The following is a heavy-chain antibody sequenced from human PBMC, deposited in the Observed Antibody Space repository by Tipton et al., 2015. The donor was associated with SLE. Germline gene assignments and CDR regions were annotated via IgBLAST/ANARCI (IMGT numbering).Heavy chain of an antibody. CDR1: GGSITNTNYY. CDR2: TFTSGST. V-gene: IGHV4-61*09. J-gene: IGHJ4*02. Sequence: LRLSCTVSGGSITNTNYYWSWIRQPAGKELEWIGHTFTSGSTNYNPSLNSRVTISVDPSKNQFSLKLSSMTAADTAVYYCARAQNYYGSGSYHKVFDYWGQGTLITVSS. CDR3: ARAQNYYGSGSYHKVFDY. D-gene: IGHD3-10*01.